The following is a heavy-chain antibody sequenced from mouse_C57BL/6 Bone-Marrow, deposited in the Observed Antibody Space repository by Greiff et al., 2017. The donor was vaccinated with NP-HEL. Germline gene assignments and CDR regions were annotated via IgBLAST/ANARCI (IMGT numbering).Heavy chain of an antibody. V-gene: IGHV1-81*01. D-gene: IGHD4-1*01. CDR3: ARRGAGTGFAY. CDR2: IYPRSGNT. Sequence: VQLQQSGAELARPGASVKLSCKASGYTFTSYGISWVKQRPGQGLEWIGEIYPRSGNTYYNEKFKGQSTLSASKSSSTAYMELRSLTSEDSAVYFCARRGAGTGFAYWGQGTLVTVSA. CDR1: GYTFTSYG. J-gene: IGHJ3*01.